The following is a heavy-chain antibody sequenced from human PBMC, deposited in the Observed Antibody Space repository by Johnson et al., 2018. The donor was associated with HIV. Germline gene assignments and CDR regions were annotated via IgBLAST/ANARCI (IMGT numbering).Heavy chain of an antibody. D-gene: IGHD2-15*01. CDR3: AREVVNSLDI. Sequence: VQLVESGGGLVQPGGSLRLSCAASGFTVSSNYMRWVRQAPGKGLEWVSVIYSGGSTYYADAVEGSFTIPRDNSKITLYLQMNSLRAEDTAVYYCAREVVNSLDIWGKGKLVTVSS. CDR1: GFTVSSNY. CDR2: IYSGGST. V-gene: IGHV3-66*01. J-gene: IGHJ3*02.